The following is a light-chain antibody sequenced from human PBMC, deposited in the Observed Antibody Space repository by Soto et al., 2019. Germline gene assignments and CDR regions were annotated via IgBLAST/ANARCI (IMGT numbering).Light chain of an antibody. Sequence: QPVLTQPPSVSEAPGQRVTISCTGSSYNIGAGYEAHWYQQVPGTAPKLLIYENNYRPSGVPDRFSGSKSGTSASLAITGLQAEEEAEYYCQSYDSSLSGYVFGTGTKLTVL. V-gene: IGLV1-40*01. CDR3: QSYDSSLSGYV. CDR2: ENN. J-gene: IGLJ1*01. CDR1: SYNIGAGYE.